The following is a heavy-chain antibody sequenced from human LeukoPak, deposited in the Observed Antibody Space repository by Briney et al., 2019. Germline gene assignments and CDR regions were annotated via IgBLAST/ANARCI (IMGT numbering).Heavy chain of an antibody. CDR1: GVTFSSCW. J-gene: IGHJ4*02. D-gene: IGHD1-1*01. CDR2: IKSDGSN. V-gene: IGHV3-74*01. CDR3: ARGAWNAYYFDY. Sequence: GGSLRLSCEASGVTFSSCWMHWVRQAPGKGLVWVSRIKSDGSNYYADSVKGRFTISRDNAKNTLYLQMNSLRADDTAVYYCARGAWNAYYFDYRGQRTLVTDSS.